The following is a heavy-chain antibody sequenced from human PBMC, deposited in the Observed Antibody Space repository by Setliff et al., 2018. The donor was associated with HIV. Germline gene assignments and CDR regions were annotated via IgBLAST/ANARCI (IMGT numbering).Heavy chain of an antibody. CDR3: ARGHDNKYYYFYYMDV. CDR2: IYHSGST. CDR1: GGSISSSNW. D-gene: IGHD3-9*01. V-gene: IGHV4-4*02. Sequence: PSETLSLTCAVSGGSISSSNWWSWVRQPPGKGLEWIGEIYHSGSTNYNPSLKSRVTISIDKSKNQFSLKLSSVTAADTAVYYCARGHDNKYYYFYYMDVWGKGTTVTVSS. J-gene: IGHJ6*03.